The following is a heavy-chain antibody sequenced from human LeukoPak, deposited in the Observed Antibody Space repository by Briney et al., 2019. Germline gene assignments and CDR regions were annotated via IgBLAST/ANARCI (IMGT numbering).Heavy chain of an antibody. CDR3: ARGLWEHRIFRSGGSCYYMDV. CDR2: IIPIFGTA. D-gene: IGHD2-15*01. Sequence: EASVKVSCKASGGTFSSYAISWVRQAPGQGLEWMGGIIPIFGTANYAQKFQGRVTITADEYTSTAYMELSSLRSEDTAVYYCARGLWEHRIFRSGGSCYYMDVWGKGTTVTISS. CDR1: GGTFSSYA. V-gene: IGHV1-69*13. J-gene: IGHJ6*03.